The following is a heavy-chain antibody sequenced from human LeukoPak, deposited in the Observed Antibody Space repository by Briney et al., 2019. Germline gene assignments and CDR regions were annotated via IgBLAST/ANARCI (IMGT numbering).Heavy chain of an antibody. Sequence: WASVTVSCKASGYTFTSYGISWVRQAPGQGLEWMGWISAYNGNTNYAQKLQGRVTMTTDTSTSTAHMELRSLRSDDTAVYYCARDTPRSLYDYVWGSYRYNWFDPWGQGTLVTVSS. V-gene: IGHV1-18*01. CDR1: GYTFTSYG. CDR3: ARDTPRSLYDYVWGSYRYNWFDP. J-gene: IGHJ5*02. D-gene: IGHD3-16*02. CDR2: ISAYNGNT.